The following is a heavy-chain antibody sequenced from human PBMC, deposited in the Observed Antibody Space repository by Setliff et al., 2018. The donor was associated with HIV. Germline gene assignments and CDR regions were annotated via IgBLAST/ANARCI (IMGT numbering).Heavy chain of an antibody. D-gene: IGHD1-26*01. CDR1: GGSMSNYY. CDR3: ARVNRGAFDI. J-gene: IGHJ3*02. CDR2: VYYSGIT. V-gene: IGHV4-59*01. Sequence: PSETLSLTCSVSGGSMSNYYWSWVRQPPGKGLEWIGDVYYSGITNYNPSLKSRVTISVDTSKNQFSLKVSSVTAADTAVYYCARVNRGAFDIWGRGTLVTVSS.